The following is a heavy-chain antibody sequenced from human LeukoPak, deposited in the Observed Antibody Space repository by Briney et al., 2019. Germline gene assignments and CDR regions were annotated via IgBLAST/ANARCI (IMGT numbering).Heavy chain of an antibody. D-gene: IGHD6-13*01. V-gene: IGHV2-5*02. CDR2: IYWDDDK. CDR3: AHTRDTQLSYGSSWEKGGDAFDI. CDR1: GFSLSTSGVG. J-gene: IGHJ3*02. Sequence: SGPTLVKPTQTLTLTCTFSGFSLSTSGVGVGWIRQPPGKALEWLALIYWDDDKRYSPSLKSRLTITKDTSKNQVVLTMTNMDPVDTATYYCAHTRDTQLSYGSSWEKGGDAFDIWGQGTTVTVSS.